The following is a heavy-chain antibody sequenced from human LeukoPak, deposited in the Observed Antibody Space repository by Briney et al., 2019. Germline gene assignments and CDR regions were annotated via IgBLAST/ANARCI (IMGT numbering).Heavy chain of an antibody. J-gene: IGHJ3*02. CDR2: IYYSGST. CDR1: GGSVSSSSYD. V-gene: IGHV4-61*01. Sequence: SETLSLTCTVSGGSVSSSSYDWTWIRQPPGKGLEWIGYIYYSGSTGFNPSLKSRVTISLDTSKNQSSLKLSSVTAADTAVYYCARDKDAFDIWGQGTMVTVSS. CDR3: ARDKDAFDI.